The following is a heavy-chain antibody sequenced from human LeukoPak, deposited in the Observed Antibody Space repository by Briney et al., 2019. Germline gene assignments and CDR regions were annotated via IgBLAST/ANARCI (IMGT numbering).Heavy chain of an antibody. J-gene: IGHJ6*03. Sequence: GGSLRLSCAASGFTFSSYAMSWVRQAPGKGLEWVSAISGSGGSTYYADSVKGRFTISRDNSKNTLYLQMNSLRAEDTAVYFCARATWDPNYYYYMDVWGKGTTVTISS. CDR1: GFTFSSYA. CDR2: ISGSGGST. CDR3: ARATWDPNYYYYMDV. D-gene: IGHD1-26*01. V-gene: IGHV3-23*01.